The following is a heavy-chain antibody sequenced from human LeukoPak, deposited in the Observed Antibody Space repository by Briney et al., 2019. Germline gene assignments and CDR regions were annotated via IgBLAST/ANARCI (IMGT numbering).Heavy chain of an antibody. CDR3: ATQGYNNQTMDV. V-gene: IGHV4-39*01. CDR1: GDSIRTTRY. J-gene: IGHJ6*02. CDR2: IYFSGST. Sequence: PSETLSLTCTVSGDSIRTTRYWGWIRQPHGKGLEWIGAIYFSGSTYYNPSLKSRVMISVDTSRNQFSLKLTSVTAADTAAYYCATQGYNNQTMDVWGQGTTATVSS. D-gene: IGHD5-24*01.